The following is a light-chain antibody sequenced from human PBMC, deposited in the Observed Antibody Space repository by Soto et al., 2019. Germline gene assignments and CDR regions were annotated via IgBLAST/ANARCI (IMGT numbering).Light chain of an antibody. J-gene: IGLJ2*01. V-gene: IGLV1-51*01. Sequence: QSVLTQPPSVSAATGQKVTISCSGGSSNIGDNYVYWYQHLPGTAPKLLMYDNNKRPSGIPDRFSGTKSGTSATLGITGLQTGDEVDYYCGTWDSSLIAGVFGGGTKLTVL. CDR2: DNN. CDR1: SSNIGDNY. CDR3: GTWDSSLIAGV.